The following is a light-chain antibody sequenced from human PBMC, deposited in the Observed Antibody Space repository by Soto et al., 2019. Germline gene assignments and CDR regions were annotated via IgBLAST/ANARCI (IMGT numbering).Light chain of an antibody. J-gene: IGLJ1*01. V-gene: IGLV1-44*01. CDR1: SSNIGSNT. CDR2: SNN. Sequence: QSVLTQPPSASGTPGQRVTISCSGSSSNIGSNTVNWYQQLPGTAPKLLIYSNNQRPSGVPDRFSGSKSGTSASLAISGLQSEDEADYYCAAGVYSLNGRVFGTGTKVTVL. CDR3: AAGVYSLNGRV.